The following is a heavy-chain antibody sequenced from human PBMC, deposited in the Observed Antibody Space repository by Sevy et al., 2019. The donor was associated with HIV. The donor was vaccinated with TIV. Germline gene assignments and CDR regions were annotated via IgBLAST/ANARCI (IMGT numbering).Heavy chain of an antibody. CDR2: MYYTGST. J-gene: IGHJ6*02. V-gene: IGHV4-39*01. D-gene: IGHD6-19*01. CDR3: ARSVADTGYNYAMDV. CDR1: GDSISSSNYY. Sequence: SETLSLTCTVSGDSISSSNYYWGWIRQPPGKGLEWTGNMYYTGSTYYKPSLKSRVTISEDTSKNQFSLKLRSVTAADTAVYYCARSVADTGYNYAMDVWGQGTTVTVSS.